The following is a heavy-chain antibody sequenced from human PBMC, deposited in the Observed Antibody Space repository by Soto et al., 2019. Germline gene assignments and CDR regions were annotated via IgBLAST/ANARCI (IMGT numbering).Heavy chain of an antibody. Sequence: TLSLTCTVSGGSISSGGYYWSWIRQHPGKGLEWIGYIYYSGSTYYNPSLKSRVTISVDTSKNQFSLKLSSVTAADTAVYYCARGSLVELLTAFDIWGQGTMVTVSS. CDR1: GGSISSGGYY. D-gene: IGHD1-26*01. CDR3: ARGSLVELLTAFDI. CDR2: IYYSGST. J-gene: IGHJ3*02. V-gene: IGHV4-31*03.